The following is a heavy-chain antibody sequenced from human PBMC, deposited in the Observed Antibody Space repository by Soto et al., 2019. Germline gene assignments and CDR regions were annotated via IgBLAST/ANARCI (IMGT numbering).Heavy chain of an antibody. J-gene: IGHJ4*02. Sequence: ASVMDSCRTSGYTFTSYAMHWVRQAPGQRLEWMGWINAGNGNTKYSQKFQGRVTITRDTSASTAYMELSSLRSEDTAVYYSARDRRDVATPDLSLSEYLGQGTRLPVSS. V-gene: IGHV1-3*01. D-gene: IGHD2-15*01. CDR2: INAGNGNT. CDR3: ARDRRDVATPDLSLSEY. CDR1: GYTFTSYA.